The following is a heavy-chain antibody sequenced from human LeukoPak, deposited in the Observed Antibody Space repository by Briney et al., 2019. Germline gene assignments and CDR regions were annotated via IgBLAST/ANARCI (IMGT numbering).Heavy chain of an antibody. CDR1: GFSLSTSGVG. D-gene: IGHD3-9*01. CDR2: VYWDDDK. CDR3: AHRQLLKPATPFDY. V-gene: IGHV2-5*02. Sequence: SGPTLVNPTQTLTLTCTFSGFSLSTSGVGVGWIRQPPGKALEWLALVYWDDDKRHSPSLKSRLTITKDTSKNQVVLTMTNMDPVDTATYYCAHRQLLKPATPFDYWGQGALVTVSS. J-gene: IGHJ4*02.